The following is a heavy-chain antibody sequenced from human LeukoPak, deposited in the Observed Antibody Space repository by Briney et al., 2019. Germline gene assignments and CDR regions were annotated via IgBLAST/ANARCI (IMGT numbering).Heavy chain of an antibody. CDR3: ARDVGAGGYEY. CDR2: INYSGTI. D-gene: IGHD5-12*01. V-gene: IGHV4-34*01. J-gene: IGHJ4*02. Sequence: RXIRQXXGXXXECIGEINYSGTINYNPSLKSRGNISVDTSKNQFSLKLSSVTAADTAVYYCARDVGAGGYEYWGQGTPVTVSS.